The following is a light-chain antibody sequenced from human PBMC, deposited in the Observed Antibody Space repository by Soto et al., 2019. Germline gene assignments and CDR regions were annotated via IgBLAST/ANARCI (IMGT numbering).Light chain of an antibody. Sequence: QSALTQPASVSGSPGQSITISCTGTSSDVGGYNYVSWYQQHPGKAPKLMIYDVSNRPSGVSNRFSGSKSGNTASLTISGLQAEDEADYYCSSYTSRAQVFGTGTKLTVL. V-gene: IGLV2-14*01. CDR3: SSYTSRAQV. CDR1: SSDVGGYNY. J-gene: IGLJ1*01. CDR2: DVS.